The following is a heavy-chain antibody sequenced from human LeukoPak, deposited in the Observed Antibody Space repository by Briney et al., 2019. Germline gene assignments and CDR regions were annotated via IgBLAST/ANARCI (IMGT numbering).Heavy chain of an antibody. V-gene: IGHV1-18*01. D-gene: IGHD6-13*01. J-gene: IGHJ4*02. CDR3: ARDLGAAQQLMY. CDR1: GYTFTSYG. Sequence: ASVKVSCKASGYTFTSYGISWVRQAPGQGLEWMGWISAYNGNTNYAQKFQGRVTMTRDTSINTAYMGLSRLRSDDTAVYYCARDLGAAQQLMYWGQGTLVTVSS. CDR2: ISAYNGNT.